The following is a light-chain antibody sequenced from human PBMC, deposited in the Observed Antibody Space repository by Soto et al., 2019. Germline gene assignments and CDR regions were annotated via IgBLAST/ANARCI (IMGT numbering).Light chain of an antibody. CDR3: SAWDDILNAHF. CDR1: NSNNGKNG. Sequence: QSLSTQAPSVSEVSRQMVTISCSGNNSNNGKNGVNWYQHLPGKAPKLPIYVDALLPSGISDRFSGSRSGTAASLAISGLQSEDEADYFCSAWDDILNAHFVGIVTKVTVL. V-gene: IGLV1-36*01. CDR2: VDA. J-gene: IGLJ1*01.